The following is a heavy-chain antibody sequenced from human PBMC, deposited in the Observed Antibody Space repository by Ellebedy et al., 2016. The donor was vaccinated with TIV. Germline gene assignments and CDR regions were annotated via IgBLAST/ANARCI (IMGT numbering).Heavy chain of an antibody. CDR3: ARHLGSGPVSVRY. D-gene: IGHD6-19*01. CDR2: IYYGGGT. Sequence: MPSETLSLTCIVSGASISTYYWSWIRQPPGKGLEWIGYIYYGGGTNYNPSLKGRVTISEDTSKNQFSLRLTSVTAADTAVYYCARHLGSGPVSVRYWGPGTLVTVSS. J-gene: IGHJ4*02. V-gene: IGHV4-59*08. CDR1: GASISTYY.